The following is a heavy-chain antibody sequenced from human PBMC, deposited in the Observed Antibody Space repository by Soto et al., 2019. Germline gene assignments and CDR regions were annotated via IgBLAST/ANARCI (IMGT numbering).Heavy chain of an antibody. CDR1: GFTFSSSG. D-gene: IGHD5-12*01. V-gene: IGHV3-30*18. J-gene: IGHJ4*02. CDR3: AKGGRGGYDYIDY. Sequence: QVQLVESGGGVVQPGRSLRLSCAASGFTFSSSGLHWVRQAPGKGLEWVAVISYDGTNKYYADSGKGRFTISRDNSKNTLYLQMNSLRADDTAVYYCAKGGRGGYDYIDYWGQGTLVTVSS. CDR2: ISYDGTNK.